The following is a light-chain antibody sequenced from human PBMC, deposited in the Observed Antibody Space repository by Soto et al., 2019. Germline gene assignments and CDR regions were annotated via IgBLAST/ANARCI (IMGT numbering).Light chain of an antibody. CDR2: WAS. J-gene: IGKJ4*01. CDR3: QQFFSVPLT. V-gene: IGKV4-1*01. Sequence: DILMTQCPDSLSVSLGERATINCKSSQSILYRSNSKYYLAWYQQKPGHPPKLLICWASTRGSGVPDRFSGSGSGTDFTLTISSLQAEDVEIYFCQQFFSVPLTFGGGTMVDIK. CDR1: QSILYRSNSKYY.